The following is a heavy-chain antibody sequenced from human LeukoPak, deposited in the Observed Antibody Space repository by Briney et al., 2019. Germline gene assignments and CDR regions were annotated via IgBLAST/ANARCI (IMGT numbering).Heavy chain of an antibody. V-gene: IGHV3-21*01. Sequence: GGSLRLSCAASGFTFSSYSTNWVRQAPGKGLEWVSSISSSSSYIYYADSVKGRFTISRDNAKNSLYLQMNSLRAEDTAVYYCAREPHSSSPDYMDVWGKGTTVTVSS. CDR1: GFTFSSYS. CDR3: AREPHSSSPDYMDV. D-gene: IGHD6-13*01. CDR2: ISSSSSYI. J-gene: IGHJ6*03.